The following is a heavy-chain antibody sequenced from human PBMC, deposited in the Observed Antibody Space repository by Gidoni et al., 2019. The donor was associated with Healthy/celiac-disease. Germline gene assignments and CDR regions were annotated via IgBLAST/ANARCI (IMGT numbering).Heavy chain of an antibody. CDR2: ISSSSSYI. CDR1: GFTFSCYS. Sequence: EVQLVESGGGLVKPGGSLRLSCAASGFTFSCYSMNWVRQAPGKGLEWVSSISSSSSYIYYADSVKGRFTISRDNAKNSLYLQMNSLRAEDTAVYYCARFVVAATPYYFDYWGQGTLVTVSS. J-gene: IGHJ4*02. CDR3: ARFVVAATPYYFDY. D-gene: IGHD2-15*01. V-gene: IGHV3-21*01.